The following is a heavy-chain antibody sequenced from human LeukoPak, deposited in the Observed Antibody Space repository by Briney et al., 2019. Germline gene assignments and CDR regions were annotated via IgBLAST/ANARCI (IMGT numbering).Heavy chain of an antibody. V-gene: IGHV1-2*06. D-gene: IGHD2-15*01. CDR2: INPSSGGT. CDR3: ARGYCSGGSCYSVEYWFDP. CDR1: GYTFTKYY. Sequence: GASVKVSCKASGYTFTKYYMFWVRQAPGQGLEWMGRINPSSGGTDYAQKFQGRVTMTRDTSISTAYMELSRLRSDDTAMYYCARGYCSGGSCYSVEYWFDPWGQGTLVTVSS. J-gene: IGHJ5*02.